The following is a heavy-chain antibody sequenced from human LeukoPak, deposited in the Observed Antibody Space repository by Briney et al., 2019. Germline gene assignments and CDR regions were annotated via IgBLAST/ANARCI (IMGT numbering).Heavy chain of an antibody. CDR3: ARPSEYSSSWYYFDY. CDR1: GGTFSSYA. CDR2: IIPIFGTA. V-gene: IGHV1-69*05. Sequence: SVKVSCKASGGTFSSYAISWVRQALGQGLEWMGGIIPIFGTANYAQKFQGRVTITTDESTSTAYMELSSLRSEDTAVYYCARPSEYSSSWYYFDYWGQGTLVTVSS. J-gene: IGHJ4*02. D-gene: IGHD6-13*01.